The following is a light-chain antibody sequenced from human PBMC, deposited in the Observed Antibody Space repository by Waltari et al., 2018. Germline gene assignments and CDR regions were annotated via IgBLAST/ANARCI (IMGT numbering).Light chain of an antibody. Sequence: EIVMTQSPAILSLSPGDGATLSCRASQSVTINVAWYQQKPGQGPRLLIYGASTRATAIPARFSGSGSGTDFTLTISSLQSEDFAVYYCQQYNNWPPWTFGQGTKVEIK. CDR1: QSVTIN. CDR2: GAS. J-gene: IGKJ1*01. V-gene: IGKV3-15*01. CDR3: QQYNNWPPWT.